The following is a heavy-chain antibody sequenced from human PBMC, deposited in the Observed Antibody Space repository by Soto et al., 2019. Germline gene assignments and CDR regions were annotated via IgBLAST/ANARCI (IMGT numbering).Heavy chain of an antibody. J-gene: IGHJ4*02. CDR1: GSSINSSGYY. CDR2: MFYGVST. V-gene: IGHV4-39*01. CDR3: ARLPSRHLVDY. Sequence: SETLSLTCTVSGSSINSSGYYWGWIRQPPGKGLEWIGSMFYGVSTYYNPSLKSRVTVSVETSKNQFSLNLRSVTAADTAVYYCARLPSRHLVDYWAQGTLVTVSS. D-gene: IGHD3-3*02.